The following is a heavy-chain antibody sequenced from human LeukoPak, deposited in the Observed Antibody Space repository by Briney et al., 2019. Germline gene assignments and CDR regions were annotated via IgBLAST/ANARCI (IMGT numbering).Heavy chain of an antibody. Sequence: SETLSLTCTVSGGSSSSSSYYWGWIRQPPGKGLEWIGXXYYSGSTXXXPSXXSRVTISVDTSKNQFSLKLSSVAAADTAVYYXARXXXSSSWPFGDAFDIWGQGTMVTVSS. V-gene: IGHV4-39*07. D-gene: IGHD6-13*01. CDR2: XYYSGST. J-gene: IGHJ3*02. CDR1: GGSSSSSSYY. CDR3: ARXXXSSSWPFGDAFDI.